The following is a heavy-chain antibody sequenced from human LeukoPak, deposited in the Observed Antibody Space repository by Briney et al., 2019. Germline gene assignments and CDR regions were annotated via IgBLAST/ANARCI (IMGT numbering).Heavy chain of an antibody. J-gene: IGHJ4*02. CDR3: ARAGRQGDY. CDR2: INHSGST. CDR1: GGSFSGYY. V-gene: IGHV4-34*01. Sequence: PSETLSLTCAVYGGSFSGYYWSWIRQPPGKGLEWVGEINHSGSTNYNPSLKSRVTISVDTSKNQFSLKLSSVTAADTAVYYCARAGRQGDYWGQGTLVTVSS.